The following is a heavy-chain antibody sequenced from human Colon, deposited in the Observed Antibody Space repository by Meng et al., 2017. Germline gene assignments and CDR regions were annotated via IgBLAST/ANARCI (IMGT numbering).Heavy chain of an antibody. J-gene: IGHJ4*02. Sequence: GQLVQSGDAVKKRWSSGTVSCKASGGTFRTYAISWVRQAPGQGLEWMGGVIPIFGTANYAQKFQGRVTITADESTSTAYMELSSLRSEDTAVYYCARVRGETAAYGDYEGSFDYWGQGTLVTVSS. D-gene: IGHD4-17*01. CDR2: VIPIFGTA. V-gene: IGHV1-69*01. CDR3: ARVRGETAAYGDYEGSFDY. CDR1: GGTFRTYA.